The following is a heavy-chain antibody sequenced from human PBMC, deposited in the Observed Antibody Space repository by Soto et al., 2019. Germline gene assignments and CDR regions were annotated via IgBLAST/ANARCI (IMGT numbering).Heavy chain of an antibody. CDR2: IIPIFGTA. V-gene: IGHV1-69*05. J-gene: IGHJ4*02. Sequence: SVKVSCKVSGGTFNSYAISWVRQAPGQGLEWMGGIIPIFGTANYAQRFQGRVTITRDTSTTIIYMELSSLRSEDTAVYYCARGSSWSYFDYWGQGTLVTVSS. D-gene: IGHD6-13*01. CDR3: ARGSSWSYFDY. CDR1: GGTFNSYA.